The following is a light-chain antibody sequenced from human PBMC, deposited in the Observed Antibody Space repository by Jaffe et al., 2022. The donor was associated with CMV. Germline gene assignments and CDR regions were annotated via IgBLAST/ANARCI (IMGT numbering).Light chain of an antibody. V-gene: IGKV3-15*01. CDR2: GAS. Sequence: EIVMTQSPTSLSVSPGDRATLSCRASQSVNTNLAWYQQKPGQSPRLLIYGASTRAPGIPARFSGSGSGTEFTLTISSLQSEDFAVYYCQQYNNWPPKYTFGQGTKLEIK. J-gene: IGKJ2*01. CDR1: QSVNTN. CDR3: QQYNNWPPKYT.